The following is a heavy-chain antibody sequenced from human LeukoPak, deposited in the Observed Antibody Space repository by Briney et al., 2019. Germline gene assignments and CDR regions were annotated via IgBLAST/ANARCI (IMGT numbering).Heavy chain of an antibody. Sequence: GGSLRLSCAASGFTFSSYAMSWVRQAPGKGLEWVSTISGSGGSTYYAESVKGRFTISRDNSKNTLYLQMNSLRAEDMAVYYCAKTYVWYYFDYWGQGILVTVSS. D-gene: IGHD3-16*01. V-gene: IGHV3-23*01. CDR2: ISGSGGST. J-gene: IGHJ4*02. CDR1: GFTFSSYA. CDR3: AKTYVWYYFDY.